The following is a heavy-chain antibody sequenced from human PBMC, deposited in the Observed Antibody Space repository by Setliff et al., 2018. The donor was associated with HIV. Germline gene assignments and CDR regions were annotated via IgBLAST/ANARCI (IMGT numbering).Heavy chain of an antibody. CDR1: GGAIDDINW. V-gene: IGHV4-4*02. Sequence: PSETLSLTCAVSGGAIDDINWWNWVRQSPGKGLEWIGEIYHSGTTNYNPSLKSRVTISVDKSKNQFSLKLTSVTAADTAVYYCARTDHTSSSDFWGQGTLVTVSS. CDR3: ARTDHTSSSDF. J-gene: IGHJ4*02. CDR2: IYHSGTT. D-gene: IGHD6-6*01.